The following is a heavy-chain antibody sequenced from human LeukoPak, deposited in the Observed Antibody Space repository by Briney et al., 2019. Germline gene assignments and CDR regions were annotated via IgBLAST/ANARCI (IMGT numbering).Heavy chain of an antibody. CDR3: AKVGVGQQLVRGYFDY. D-gene: IGHD6-13*01. CDR1: GFTFSSYA. J-gene: IGHJ4*02. CDR2: ISGSGGST. V-gene: IGHV3-23*01. Sequence: GGSLRLSCAASGFTFSSYAMSWVRQAPGKGLEWVSAISGSGGSTYYADSVKGRFTISRDNSKNTLYLQMNSLRAEDTAVYYCAKVGVGQQLVRGYFDYWGQGTLVTVSS.